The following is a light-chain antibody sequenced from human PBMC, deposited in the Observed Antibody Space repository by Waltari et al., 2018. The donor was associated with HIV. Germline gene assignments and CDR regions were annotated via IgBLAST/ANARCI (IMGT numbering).Light chain of an antibody. J-gene: IGKJ4*01. CDR3: QQYNNWPPLS. CDR2: GAS. CDR1: QNVNNN. V-gene: IGKV3-15*01. Sequence: EIVMPQSPATLSVSPGAKATLSCRASQNVNNNLAWYQQKPGQAPRLLIYGASTRATGIPDRFSGSGSGTEFTLTISSLQSEDFVLYYCQQYNNWPPLSFGGGTKVEFK.